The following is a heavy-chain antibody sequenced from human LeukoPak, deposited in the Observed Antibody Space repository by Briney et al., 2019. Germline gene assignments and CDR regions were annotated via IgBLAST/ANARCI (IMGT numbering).Heavy chain of an antibody. Sequence: GSLRLSCAASGFTFSSYEMNWVRQAPRKGLEWVSYISSSGSTIYYADSVKGRFTISRDNAKNSLYLQMNSLRAEDTAVYYCARAAHNVMLWFGEHFDYWGQGTLVTVSS. CDR2: ISSSGSTI. V-gene: IGHV3-48*03. CDR1: GFTFSSYE. J-gene: IGHJ4*02. D-gene: IGHD3-10*01. CDR3: ARAAHNVMLWFGEHFDY.